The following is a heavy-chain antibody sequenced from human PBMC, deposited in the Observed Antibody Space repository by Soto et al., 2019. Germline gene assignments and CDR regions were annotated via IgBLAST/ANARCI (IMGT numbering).Heavy chain of an antibody. CDR1: GFTFTSSA. J-gene: IGHJ6*02. CDR3: ARLLGYSSNYYYGIDV. CDR2: IVVGSGNT. D-gene: IGHD5-18*01. Sequence: ASVKVSCKASGFTFTSSAVQWVRQARGQRLEWIGWIVVGSGNTNYAQKFQERVTITRDMSTSTAYMELSSLRSEDTAIYYCARLLGYSSNYYYGIDVWGQGTTVTVSS. V-gene: IGHV1-58*01.